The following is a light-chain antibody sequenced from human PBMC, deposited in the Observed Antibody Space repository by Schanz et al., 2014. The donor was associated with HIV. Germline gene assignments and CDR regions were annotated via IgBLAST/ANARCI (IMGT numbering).Light chain of an antibody. CDR3: SSYTTNRTVT. Sequence: QSALTQPRSVSGSPGQSVTISCTGTSSDVGGYNYVSWYQQHPGKAPKLMIYEVSKRPSGVSNRFSGSKSGNTASLTISGLQTDDEGDYYCSSYTTNRTVTFGGGTKLTVL. CDR2: EVS. J-gene: IGLJ2*01. CDR1: SSDVGGYNY. V-gene: IGLV2-11*01.